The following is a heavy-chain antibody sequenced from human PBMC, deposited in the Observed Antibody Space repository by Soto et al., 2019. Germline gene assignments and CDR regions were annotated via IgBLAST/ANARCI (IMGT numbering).Heavy chain of an antibody. D-gene: IGHD2-21*01. CDR2: ISWDSGSI. V-gene: IGHV3-9*01. CDR1: GFRFDEYA. Sequence: QLVESGGGLVQPGRSLRLSCVASGFRFDEYAIHWVRKAQGKGLEGVSGISWDSGSINYAGSVRGRFTVSRDNAKNSLYLHMTSLRSEDTAFYYCAKIVTRHSLVPVFDQWGQGALVSVSS. CDR3: AKIVTRHSLVPVFDQ. J-gene: IGHJ4*02.